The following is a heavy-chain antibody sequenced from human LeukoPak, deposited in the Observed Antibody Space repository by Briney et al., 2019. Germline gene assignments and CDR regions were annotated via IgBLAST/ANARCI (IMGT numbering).Heavy chain of an antibody. J-gene: IGHJ4*03. V-gene: IGHV4-59*01. CDR2: IYYSGST. Sequence: SETLSLTCTVSGGSFSTYYWSWIRQPPGKGLEWGAYIYYSGSTNYNPSLQSRVTISVDTSKNQFSLRLSSVTAADTAVYYCARENSYYDSSGNYYGSGYFDYWGQGTLVTVSS. D-gene: IGHD3-22*01. CDR3: ARENSYYDSSGNYYGSGYFDY. CDR1: GGSFSTYY.